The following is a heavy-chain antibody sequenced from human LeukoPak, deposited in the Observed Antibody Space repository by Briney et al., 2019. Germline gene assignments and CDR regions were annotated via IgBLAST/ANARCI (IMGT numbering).Heavy chain of an antibody. J-gene: IGHJ5*01. D-gene: IGHD4-11*01. Sequence: GGSLRLSCAASGFTFSSYWMSWVRQAPGKGLKWVANIKQDGSEKYYVDSVKGRFTISRDNAENSLYLQMNSLRAEDTAVYYCARSGNYGVNWFDPWGQGTLVTVSS. CDR2: IKQDGSEK. CDR1: GFTFSSYW. CDR3: ARSGNYGVNWFDP. V-gene: IGHV3-7*01.